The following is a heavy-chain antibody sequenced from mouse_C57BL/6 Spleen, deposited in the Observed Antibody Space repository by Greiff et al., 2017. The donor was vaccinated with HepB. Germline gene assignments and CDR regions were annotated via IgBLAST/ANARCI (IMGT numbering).Heavy chain of an antibody. V-gene: IGHV1-82*01. J-gene: IGHJ2*01. Sequence: QVQLQQSGPELVKPGASVKISCKASGYAFSSSWMNWVKQRPGKGLEWIGRIYPGDGDTNYNGKFKGKATLTADKSSSTAYMQLSSLTSEDSAVYFCEAFITTVVADYWGQGTTLTVSS. D-gene: IGHD1-1*01. CDR1: GYAFSSSW. CDR2: IYPGDGDT. CDR3: EAFITTVVADY.